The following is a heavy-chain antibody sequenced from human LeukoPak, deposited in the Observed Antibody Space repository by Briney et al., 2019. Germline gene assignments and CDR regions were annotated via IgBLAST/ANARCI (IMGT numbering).Heavy chain of an antibody. J-gene: IGHJ3*02. CDR3: ARGRPDAFDI. Sequence: PSETLSLTCAVYGGSFSGYYWSWIRQPPGKGLEWIGEINHSGSTNYNPSLKSRVTISVDTSKNQFSLKLSSVTAADTAVYYWARGRPDAFDIWGQGTMVTVSS. CDR1: GGSFSGYY. V-gene: IGHV4-34*01. CDR2: INHSGST.